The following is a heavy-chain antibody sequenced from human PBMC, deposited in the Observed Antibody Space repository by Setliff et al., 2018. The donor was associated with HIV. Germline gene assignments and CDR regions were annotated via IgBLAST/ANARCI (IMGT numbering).Heavy chain of an antibody. Sequence: GGSLRLSCATSGFTFSDFYMAWVRQAAGRGLEWVAYSSGGGTIYYADSVKGRFTISRDNAKNSVFLQMNDLRADDTATYYCARDRLTNVRYWTSDYWGQGTLVTVSS. D-gene: IGHD2-8*01. CDR3: ARDRLTNVRYWTSDY. CDR1: GFTFSDFY. V-gene: IGHV3-11*04. J-gene: IGHJ4*02. CDR2: SSGGGTI.